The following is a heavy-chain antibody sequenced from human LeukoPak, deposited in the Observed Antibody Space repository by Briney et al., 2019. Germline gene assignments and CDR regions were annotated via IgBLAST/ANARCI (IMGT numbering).Heavy chain of an antibody. CDR1: GFAFSDYG. CDR2: ISYDGSHM. CDR3: AKSNSGWYVPPSD. V-gene: IGHV3-30*18. J-gene: IGHJ4*02. D-gene: IGHD6-19*01. Sequence: GRSLRLSCAVSGFAFSDYGMHWVRQAPGKGLEWVAVISYDGSHMYYADSVKGRFTISRDNSKNTLYLQMNSLRAEDTAVYYCAKSNSGWYVPPSDWGQGTLVTVS.